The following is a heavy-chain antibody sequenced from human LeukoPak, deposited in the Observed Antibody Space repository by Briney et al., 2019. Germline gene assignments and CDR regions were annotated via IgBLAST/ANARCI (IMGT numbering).Heavy chain of an antibody. CDR1: GGTFSSYA. Sequence: ASVKVSCKASGGTFSSYAISWVRQAPGQGLEWMGGIIPIFGTANYAQKFQGRVTITADESTSTAYMELSSLRSEDTAVYYCARGYYDILTGYHYNWFDPWGQGTLVTVSS. D-gene: IGHD3-9*01. V-gene: IGHV1-69*13. CDR3: ARGYYDILTGYHYNWFDP. CDR2: IIPIFGTA. J-gene: IGHJ5*02.